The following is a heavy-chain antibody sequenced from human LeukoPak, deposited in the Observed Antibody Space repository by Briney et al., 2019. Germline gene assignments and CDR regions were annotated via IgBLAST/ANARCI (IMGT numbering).Heavy chain of an antibody. CDR2: VSGSGGST. V-gene: IGHV3-23*01. J-gene: IGHJ4*02. CDR1: GFTFSSYA. CDR3: AKRQLSVAVEDY. D-gene: IGHD2-15*01. Sequence: GGSLRLSCAASGFTFSSYAMSWVRQAPGKGLEWASAVSGSGGSTYYADSVKGRFTISRDSSKNTLYLQMNSLRAEDTAVYYCAKRQLSVAVEDYWGQGILVTVSS.